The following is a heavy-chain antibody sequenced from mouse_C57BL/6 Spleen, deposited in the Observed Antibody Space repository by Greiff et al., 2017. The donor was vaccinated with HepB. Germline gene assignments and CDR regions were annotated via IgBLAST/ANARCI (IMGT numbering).Heavy chain of an antibody. J-gene: IGHJ1*03. V-gene: IGHV5-6*02. D-gene: IGHD1-1*01. CDR3: ARRDYYGSSEYFDV. CDR2: ISSGGSYT. CDR1: GFTFSSYG. Sequence: EVMLVESGGDLVKPGGSLKLSCAASGFTFSSYGMSWVRQTPDKRLEWVATISSGGSYTYYPDSVKGRFTISRDNAKNTLYLQMSSLKSEDTAMYYCARRDYYGSSEYFDVWGTGTTVTVSS.